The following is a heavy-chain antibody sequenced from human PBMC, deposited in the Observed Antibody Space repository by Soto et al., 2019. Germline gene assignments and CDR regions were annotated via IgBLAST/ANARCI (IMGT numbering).Heavy chain of an antibody. D-gene: IGHD2-2*01. CDR1: GYTFTSYA. CDR2: INAGNGNT. CDR3: ASNIVVVPAATQYYYYYGMDV. Sequence: GASVKVSCKACGYTFTSYAMHCVRQTPGQRREWMGWINAGNGNTKYSQKFQGRVTITRDTSASPAYMELSSLRSEDTAVYYCASNIVVVPAATQYYYYYGMDVWGQGTTVTVSS. J-gene: IGHJ6*02. V-gene: IGHV1-3*01.